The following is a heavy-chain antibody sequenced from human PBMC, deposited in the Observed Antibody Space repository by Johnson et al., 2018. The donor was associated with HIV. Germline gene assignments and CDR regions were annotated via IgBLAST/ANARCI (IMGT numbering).Heavy chain of an antibody. CDR2: INWNGGST. D-gene: IGHD1-26*01. Sequence: VQLVESGGGLVQPGGSLRLSCAASGFTFDDYGMSWVRQAPGKGLEWVSGINWNGGSTGYADSVKGRFTISRDNAKNSLYLQMNSLRAEDTAVYYCARVRWELPQDLDAFVIWGQGKMVTVSS. V-gene: IGHV3-20*04. J-gene: IGHJ3*02. CDR3: ARVRWELPQDLDAFVI. CDR1: GFTFDDYG.